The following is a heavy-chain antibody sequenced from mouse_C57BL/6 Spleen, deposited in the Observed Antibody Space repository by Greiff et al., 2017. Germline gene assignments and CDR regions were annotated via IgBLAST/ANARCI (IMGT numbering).Heavy chain of an antibody. J-gene: IGHJ2*01. D-gene: IGHD1-1*01. CDR1: GYTFTDYY. CDR3: ARPYYYGSSYEYYFDY. CDR2: INPNNGGT. V-gene: IGHV1-26*01. Sequence: EVQLQQSGPELVKPGASVKISCKASGYTFTDYYMNWVKQSHGKSLEWIGDINPNNGGTSYNQKFKGKATLTVDKSSSTAYMELRSLTSEDSAVYYCARPYYYGSSYEYYFDYWGQGTTLTVSS.